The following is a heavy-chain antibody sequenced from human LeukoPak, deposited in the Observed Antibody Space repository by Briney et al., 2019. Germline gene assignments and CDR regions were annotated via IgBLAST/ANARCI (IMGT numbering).Heavy chain of an antibody. CDR1: GGSISSNY. J-gene: IGHJ2*01. CDR2: IYYSGTT. Sequence: SETLSLTCSVSGGSISSNYWSWIRQPPGKGLEWIGYIYYSGTTNYNPSLKSQVTISVDTSKNQFSLNLNSVTAADTAVYYCASPSPPSWYFHLWGRGTLVTVSS. V-gene: IGHV4-59*01. CDR3: ASPSPPSWYFHL.